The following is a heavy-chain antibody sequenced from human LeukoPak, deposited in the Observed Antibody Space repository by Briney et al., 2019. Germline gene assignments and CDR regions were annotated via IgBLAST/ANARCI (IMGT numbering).Heavy chain of an antibody. J-gene: IGHJ4*02. D-gene: IGHD5-12*01. Sequence: GGSLRLSCPASGFTFSSYSMHWVRQAPGKGLEWVSAISGSGGSTYYADSVKGRFTISRDNSKNTLYLQMNSLRAEDTAVYYCAKEERWLRVYFDYWGQGTLVTVSS. CDR1: GFTFSSYS. CDR2: ISGSGGST. V-gene: IGHV3-23*01. CDR3: AKEERWLRVYFDY.